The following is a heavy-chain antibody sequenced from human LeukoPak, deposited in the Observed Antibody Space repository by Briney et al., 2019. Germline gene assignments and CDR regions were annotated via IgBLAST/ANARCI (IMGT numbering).Heavy chain of an antibody. CDR3: ARVGIGYCSSTSCTPFYGMDV. V-gene: IGHV3-48*03. CDR2: ISSSGSTI. D-gene: IGHD2-2*01. CDR1: GFTFSSYE. J-gene: IGHJ6*02. Sequence: PGGSLRLFCAASGFTFSSYEMNWVRQAPGKGLEWVSYISSSGSTIYYADSVKGRFTISRDNAKNSLYLQMNSLRAEDTAVYYCARVGIGYCSSTSCTPFYGMDVWGQGTTVTVSS.